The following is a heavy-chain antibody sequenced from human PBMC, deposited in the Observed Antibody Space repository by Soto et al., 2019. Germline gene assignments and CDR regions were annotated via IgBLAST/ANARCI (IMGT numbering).Heavy chain of an antibody. Sequence: QVQLVQSGDEVKKPGASVKVSCKASGYIFVNYGIAWVRQAPGQGLEWMGWISPYTGNTHSATKVQGRLTMTTDTSTSTAYTDVGSLTSDDTAVYYCVMVDNYVTPTPQDVWGQGTTVTVPS. V-gene: IGHV1-18*01. J-gene: IGHJ6*02. D-gene: IGHD3-16*01. CDR3: VMVDNYVTPTPQDV. CDR1: GYIFVNYG. CDR2: ISPYTGNT.